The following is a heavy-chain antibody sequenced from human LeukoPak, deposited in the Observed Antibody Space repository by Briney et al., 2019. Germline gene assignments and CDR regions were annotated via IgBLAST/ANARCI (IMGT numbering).Heavy chain of an antibody. CDR2: ISWNSGSI. CDR3: AKDPSSTYSSQSAFDI. V-gene: IGHV3-9*01. J-gene: IGHJ3*02. Sequence: GRSLRLSCAASGFTFDDCAMHWVRQAPGKGLEWVSGISWNSGSIGYADSVKGRFTISRDNAKNSLYLQMNSLRTEDTALYYCAKDPSSTYSSQSAFDIWGQGTMVTVSS. CDR1: GFTFDDCA. D-gene: IGHD6-19*01.